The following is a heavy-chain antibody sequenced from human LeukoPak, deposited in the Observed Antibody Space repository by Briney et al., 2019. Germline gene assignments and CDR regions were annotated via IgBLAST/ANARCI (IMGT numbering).Heavy chain of an antibody. D-gene: IGHD1-26*01. Sequence: GGSLRLSCAASGFSFSSYSMIWVRQAPGKGLEWVSSISSSSGYIDYADSVKGRFTVSRDNSKNTLYLQMNSLRAEDTAVYYCAKGGVGATKGLIAFDIWGQGTMVTVSS. V-gene: IGHV3-21*04. J-gene: IGHJ3*02. CDR2: ISSSSGYI. CDR1: GFSFSSYS. CDR3: AKGGVGATKGLIAFDI.